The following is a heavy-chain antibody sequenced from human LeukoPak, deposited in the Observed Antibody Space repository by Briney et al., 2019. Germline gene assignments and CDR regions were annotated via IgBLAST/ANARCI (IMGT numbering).Heavy chain of an antibody. Sequence: GGSLRLSCAASGFTFSSYAMSWVRQAPGKGLEWVSAISGSGGSTYYADSVKGRFTISRDNSKNTLYLQMNSLRAEDTAVYYCARDLTSYYYDSSGPKPSRTKPYYYYYMDVWGKGTTVTISS. CDR1: GFTFSSYA. CDR2: ISGSGGST. CDR3: ARDLTSYYYDSSGPKPSRTKPYYYYYMDV. V-gene: IGHV3-23*01. D-gene: IGHD3-22*01. J-gene: IGHJ6*03.